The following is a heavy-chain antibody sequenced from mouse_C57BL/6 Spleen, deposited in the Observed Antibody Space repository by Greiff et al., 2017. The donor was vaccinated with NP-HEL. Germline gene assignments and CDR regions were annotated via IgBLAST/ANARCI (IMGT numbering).Heavy chain of an antibody. D-gene: IGHD2-4*01. CDR1: GFSLTSYG. CDR2: IWGGGST. CDR3: AKHEGDYDGTGSYAVDY. J-gene: IGHJ4*01. Sequence: QVQLKQSGPGLVAPSQRLSITCTVSGFSLTSYGVDWVRQPPGKGLEWLGVIWGGGSTNYNSALMSRLSISKDNSKSQVFLKMNSLQTDDTAMYYCAKHEGDYDGTGSYAVDYWGQGTSVTVSS. V-gene: IGHV2-9*01.